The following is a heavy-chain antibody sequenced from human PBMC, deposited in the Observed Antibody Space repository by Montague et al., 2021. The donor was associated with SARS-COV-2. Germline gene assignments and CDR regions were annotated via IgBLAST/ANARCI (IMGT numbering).Heavy chain of an antibody. CDR3: ARDLESTGYFDPYYYHGMDV. CDR1: GFNFGVYE. J-gene: IGHJ6*02. D-gene: IGHD3-9*01. Sequence: SLRLSCAASGFNFGVYEMNWVRQAPGKGLEWVADISHEGSYKYYADSVXGRFTISRDNSKNTLYLDMNSLRAEDTALYYCARDLESTGYFDPYYYHGMDVWGQGTTVTVSS. CDR2: ISHEGSYK. V-gene: IGHV3-30*04.